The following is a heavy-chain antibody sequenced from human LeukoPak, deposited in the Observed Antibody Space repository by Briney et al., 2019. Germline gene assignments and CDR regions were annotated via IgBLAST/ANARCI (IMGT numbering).Heavy chain of an antibody. CDR3: ATYSSSRHHFDY. V-gene: IGHV4-59*08. J-gene: IGHJ4*02. CDR1: GGSISSYY. Sequence: PSETLSLTCTVSGGSISSYYWSWIRQPPGKGLEWMGYIYYSGSTNYNPSLKSRVTISVDTSKNQFSLKLSSVTAADTAVYYCATYSSSRHHFDYWGQGTLVTVSS. CDR2: IYYSGST. D-gene: IGHD6-6*01.